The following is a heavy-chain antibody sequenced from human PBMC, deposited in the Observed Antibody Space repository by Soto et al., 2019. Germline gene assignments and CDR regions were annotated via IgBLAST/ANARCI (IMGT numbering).Heavy chain of an antibody. V-gene: IGHV1-69*13. CDR1: GVTFSSYA. CDR3: ARDLGHDYDFWSGYYTLALKDYYYGMDV. CDR2: IIPIFGTA. D-gene: IGHD3-3*01. Sequence: ASVKVSCKASGVTFSSYAISWVRQAPGQGLEWMGGIIPIFGTANYAQKFQGRVTITADESTSTAYMELSSLRSEDTAVYYCARDLGHDYDFWSGYYTLALKDYYYGMDVWGQGTTVTVSS. J-gene: IGHJ6*02.